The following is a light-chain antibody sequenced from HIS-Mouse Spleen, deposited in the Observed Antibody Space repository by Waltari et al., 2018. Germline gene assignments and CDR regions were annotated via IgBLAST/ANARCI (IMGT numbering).Light chain of an antibody. Sequence: SYELTQPPSVSVSPGQTARITCSGDPLPKKYAYWYQQKSGQAPVLVIYEDSKRPSGIPDGFSGSSSGTMATLTISGAQVEDEADYYCYSTDSSGNHRVFGGGTKLTVL. CDR1: PLPKKY. CDR2: EDS. V-gene: IGLV3-10*01. CDR3: YSTDSSGNHRV. J-gene: IGLJ2*01.